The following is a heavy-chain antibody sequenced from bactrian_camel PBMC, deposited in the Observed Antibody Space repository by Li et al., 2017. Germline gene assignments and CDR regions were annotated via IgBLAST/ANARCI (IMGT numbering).Heavy chain of an antibody. J-gene: IGHJ4*01. CDR1: GFTFSSYS. CDR2: ISGGVGST. D-gene: IGHD1*01. V-gene: IGHV3S40*01. CDR3: AAVEKDVGTKLLRLRPSSYTF. Sequence: VQLVESGGGLVQPGGSLRLSCAASGFTFSSYSMSWVRQAPGKGLEWVSTISGGVGSTYYADSVKGRFTISRDNAKNTVYLRMNSLKPEDTGMYFCAAVEKDVGTKLLRLRPSSYTFWGQGTQVTVS.